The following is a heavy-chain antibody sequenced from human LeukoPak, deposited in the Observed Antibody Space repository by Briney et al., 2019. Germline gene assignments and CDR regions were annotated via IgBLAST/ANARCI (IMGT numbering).Heavy chain of an antibody. V-gene: IGHV7-4-1*02. Sequence: ASVKVSCKASGYTFTSYGISWVRQAPGQGLEWMGWINTNTGNPTYAQGFTGRFVFSLDTSVSTAYLHISSLEAEDTAIYYCATDLKKGDSGCFDYWGQGTLVTVSS. CDR1: GYTFTSYG. CDR2: INTNTGNP. D-gene: IGHD6-19*01. CDR3: ATDLKKGDSGCFDY. J-gene: IGHJ4*02.